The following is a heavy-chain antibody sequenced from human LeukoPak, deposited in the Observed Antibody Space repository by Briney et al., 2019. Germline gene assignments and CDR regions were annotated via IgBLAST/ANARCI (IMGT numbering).Heavy chain of an antibody. D-gene: IGHD3-22*01. V-gene: IGHV3-48*01. J-gene: IGHJ6*03. CDR1: GFTFSSYS. Sequence: GGSLRLSCAASGFTFSSYSMNWVRQAPGKGLEWVSYISSSSSTIYYADSVKGRFTIYRDNAKNSLYLQMNSLRAEDTAVYYCARVNGGYYDSSGYPNYYYYMDVWGKGTTVTVSS. CDR3: ARVNGGYYDSSGYPNYYYYMDV. CDR2: ISSSSSTI.